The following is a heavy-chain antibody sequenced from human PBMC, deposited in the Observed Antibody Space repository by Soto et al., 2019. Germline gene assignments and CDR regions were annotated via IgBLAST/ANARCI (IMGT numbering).Heavy chain of an antibody. CDR2: ISYAGNNI. J-gene: IGHJ6*02. D-gene: IGHD3-3*01. CDR3: AKEQSSIFRSGSGMDV. V-gene: IGHV3-30*18. Sequence: GGSLRLSCAASGFTFRNFVMHWVRQAPGKGLEWVAVISYAGNNIYYADSVKGRFTISRDNSGNTLYLEMSSLRGEDTAVYYCAKEQSSIFRSGSGMDVWGQGTTVTVYS. CDR1: GFTFRNFV.